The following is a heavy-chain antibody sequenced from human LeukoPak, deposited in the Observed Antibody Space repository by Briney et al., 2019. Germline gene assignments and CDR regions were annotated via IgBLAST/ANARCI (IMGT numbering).Heavy chain of an antibody. D-gene: IGHD6-6*01. CDR3: ARSARREGDY. CDR1: GFTFSSYA. J-gene: IGHJ4*02. CDR2: ISYDGSNK. V-gene: IGHV3-30-3*01. Sequence: GRSLRLSCAASGFTFSSYAMHWVRQAPGMGLEWVAVISYDGSNKYYADSVKGRFTISRDNSKNTLYLQMNSLRAEDTAVYYCARSARREGDYWGQGTLVTVSS.